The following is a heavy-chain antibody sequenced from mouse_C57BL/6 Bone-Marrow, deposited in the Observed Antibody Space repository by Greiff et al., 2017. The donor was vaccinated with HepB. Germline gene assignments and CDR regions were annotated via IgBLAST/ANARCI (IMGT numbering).Heavy chain of an antibody. CDR1: GYSFTSYY. J-gene: IGHJ1*03. V-gene: IGHV1-66*01. CDR3: ARGGAKWYFDV. CDR2: IYPGSGNT. Sequence: VKLVESGPELVKPGASVKISCKASGYSFTSYYIHWVKQRPGQGLEWIGWIYPGSGNTKYNEKFKGKATLTADTSSSTAYMQLSSLTSEDSAVYYCARGGAKWYFDVWGTGTTVTVSS.